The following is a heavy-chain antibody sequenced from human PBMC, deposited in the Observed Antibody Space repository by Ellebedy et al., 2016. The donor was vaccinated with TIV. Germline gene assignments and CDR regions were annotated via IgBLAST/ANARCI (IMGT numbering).Heavy chain of an antibody. Sequence: GEFLKISCKGSGYSFISYWISWVRQMPGKGLEWMGRIDPSDSYTNYSPSFQGHVTISADKSISTAYLQWSSLKASDTAMYYCARHEGYCSSTSCYGGFWFDPWGQGTLVTVSS. CDR3: ARHEGYCSSTSCYGGFWFDP. J-gene: IGHJ5*02. D-gene: IGHD2-2*01. CDR1: GYSFISYW. V-gene: IGHV5-10-1*01. CDR2: IDPSDSYT.